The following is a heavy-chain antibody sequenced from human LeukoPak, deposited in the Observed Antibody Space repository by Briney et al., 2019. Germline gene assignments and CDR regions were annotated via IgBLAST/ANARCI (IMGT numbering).Heavy chain of an antibody. CDR2: ISYDGSNK. V-gene: IGHV3-30*04. CDR3: ARGGRGHFDWLLYYYLDY. CDR1: GFTFSSYA. J-gene: IGHJ4*02. Sequence: PGGSLRLSCAASGFTFSSYAMHWVRQAPGKGLEWVAVISYDGSNKYYADYVKGRFTISRDNSKNTLYLQMNSLRAEDTAVYYCARGGRGHFDWLLYYYLDYWGQGTLVTVSS. D-gene: IGHD3-9*01.